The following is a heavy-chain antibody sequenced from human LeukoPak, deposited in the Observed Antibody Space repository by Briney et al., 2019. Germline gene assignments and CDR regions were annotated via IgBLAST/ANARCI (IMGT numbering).Heavy chain of an antibody. Sequence: GGSLRLSCAASGFTFSSYSMNWVRQAPGKGLEWVSYISSSSSTIYYADSVKGRFTISRDNAKNSLYLQMNSLRAEDTAVYYCAREMLVATTPPDAFDIWGQGTMVTVSS. CDR1: GFTFSSYS. V-gene: IGHV3-48*01. D-gene: IGHD5-12*01. CDR2: ISSSSSTI. CDR3: AREMLVATTPPDAFDI. J-gene: IGHJ3*02.